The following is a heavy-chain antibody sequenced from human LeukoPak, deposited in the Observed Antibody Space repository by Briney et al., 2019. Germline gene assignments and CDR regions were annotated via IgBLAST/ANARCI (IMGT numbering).Heavy chain of an antibody. CDR3: AKDPKVVINRLFDY. CDR1: GFTFSSYW. V-gene: IGHV3-74*01. Sequence: GGSLRLSCAASGFTFSSYWMHWVRQGPGKGLVWVSRFLSDGSRTTYADSVKGRFTISRDNAKNTLYLQMNSLRAEDTAVYYCAKDPKVVINRLFDYWGQGTLVTVSS. CDR2: FLSDGSRT. D-gene: IGHD3-22*01. J-gene: IGHJ4*02.